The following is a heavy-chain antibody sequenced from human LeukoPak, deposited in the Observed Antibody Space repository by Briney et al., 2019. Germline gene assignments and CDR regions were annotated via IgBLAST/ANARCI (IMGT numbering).Heavy chain of an antibody. D-gene: IGHD3-3*02. V-gene: IGHV3-48*03. CDR1: GFTFSSYE. J-gene: IGHJ4*02. CDR2: ISSSDSSI. CDR3: ARAPSNAHFDY. Sequence: GGSLRLSCAASGFTFSSYEMNWVRQAPGKGLEWVSYISSSDSSIYYADSVKGRFTISRDNSNNTVYLQMNSLRAEDTAVYYCARAPSNAHFDYWGQGTLVTVSS.